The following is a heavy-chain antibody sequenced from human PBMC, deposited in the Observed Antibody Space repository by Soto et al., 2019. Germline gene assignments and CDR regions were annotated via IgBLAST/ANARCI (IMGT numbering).Heavy chain of an antibody. J-gene: IGHJ4*02. D-gene: IGHD3-16*02. V-gene: IGHV1-69*04. CDR1: GGTFSSYT. CDR2: IIPILGIA. Sequence: ASVKVSCKASGGTFSSYTISWVRQAPGQGLEWMGRIIPILGIANYAQKFQGRVTITADKSTSTAYMELSSLRSEDTAVYYCARDTYDYIWGSYRPTLSYYFDYWGQGTLVTVSS. CDR3: ARDTYDYIWGSYRPTLSYYFDY.